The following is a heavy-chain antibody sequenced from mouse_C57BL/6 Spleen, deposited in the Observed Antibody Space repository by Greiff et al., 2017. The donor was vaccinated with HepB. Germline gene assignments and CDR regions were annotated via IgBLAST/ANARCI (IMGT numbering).Heavy chain of an antibody. CDR3: ANYYYGSSPWYFDV. V-gene: IGHV1-50*01. J-gene: IGHJ1*03. Sequence: QVQLQQPGAELVKPGASVKLSCKASGYTFTSYWMQWVKQRPGQGLEWIGEIDPSDSYTNYNQKFKGKATLTVDTSSSTAYMQLSSLTSEDSAVYYCANYYYGSSPWYFDVWGTGTTVTVSS. D-gene: IGHD1-1*01. CDR2: IDPSDSYT. CDR1: GYTFTSYW.